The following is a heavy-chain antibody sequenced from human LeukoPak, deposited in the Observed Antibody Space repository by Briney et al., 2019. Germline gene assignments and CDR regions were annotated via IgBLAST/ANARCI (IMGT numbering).Heavy chain of an antibody. D-gene: IGHD3-22*01. J-gene: IGHJ4*02. CDR1: GCSISSGDYY. V-gene: IGHV4-30-4*01. CDR3: ARAHYYDSSLLDY. Sequence: SQTLSLTCTVSGCSISSGDYYWSWIRQPPGKGLEWIGYIYYSGSTYYNPSLKSRVTISVDTSKNQFSLKLSSVTAADTAVYYCARAHYYDSSLLDYWGQGTLVTVSS. CDR2: IYYSGST.